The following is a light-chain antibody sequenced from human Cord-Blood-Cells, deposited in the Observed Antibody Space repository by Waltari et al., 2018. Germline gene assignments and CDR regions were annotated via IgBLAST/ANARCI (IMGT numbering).Light chain of an antibody. CDR1: SSDVGASNY. J-gene: IGLJ1*01. V-gene: IGLV2-14*01. CDR3: SSYTSSSTLV. Sequence: QSALTHPASVSGSPGQSITISCTATSSDVGASNYVSWYQQHPGKAPKLMIYDVSNRPSGVSNRFSGSKSGNTASLTISGLQAEDEADYYCSSYTSSSTLVFGTGTKVTVL. CDR2: DVS.